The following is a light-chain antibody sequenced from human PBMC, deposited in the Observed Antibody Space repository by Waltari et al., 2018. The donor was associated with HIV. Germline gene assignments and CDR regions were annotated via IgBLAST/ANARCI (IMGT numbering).Light chain of an antibody. CDR1: SGHTNYA. V-gene: IGLV4-69*01. J-gene: IGLJ2*01. CDR2: VNSDGSH. CDR3: QRWGTGVE. Sequence: QLVLTQSPSASASLGASVKLTCTLSSGHTNYAIAWHQLQSEKGPRFWMKVNSDGSHTKGDGIPDRFSGSRSGAEHYLTISSLQAEDEADYYCQRWGTGVEFGGGTKLTVL.